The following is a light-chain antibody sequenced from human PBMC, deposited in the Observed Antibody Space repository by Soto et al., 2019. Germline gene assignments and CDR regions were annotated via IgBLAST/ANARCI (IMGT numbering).Light chain of an antibody. CDR2: GAS. J-gene: IGKJ1*01. Sequence: EMVMTQSPATLSVSPGDRATLSCRASQSVSSDLAWYQHKPGQAPRLLIYGASTTATGIPARFSGSGTGTEFTLTISSLQSEDFAVYYCQQYNNWPPTWTFGQGTKVDIK. CDR3: QQYNNWPPTWT. V-gene: IGKV3-15*01. CDR1: QSVSSD.